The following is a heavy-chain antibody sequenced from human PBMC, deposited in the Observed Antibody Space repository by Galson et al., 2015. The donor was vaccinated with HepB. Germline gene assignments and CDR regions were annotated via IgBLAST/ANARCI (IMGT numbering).Heavy chain of an antibody. V-gene: IGHV3-11*03. CDR3: ARSLAPDYDDSSGYYYLGAFDI. D-gene: IGHD3-22*01. Sequence: SLRLSCAASGFTFSDYYMSWIRQAPGKGLEWVSYISSSSSYTNYADSVKGRFTISRDNAKNSLYLQMNSLRAEDTAVYYCARSLAPDYDDSSGYYYLGAFDIWGQGTMVTVSS. CDR1: GFTFSDYY. J-gene: IGHJ3*02. CDR2: ISSSSSYT.